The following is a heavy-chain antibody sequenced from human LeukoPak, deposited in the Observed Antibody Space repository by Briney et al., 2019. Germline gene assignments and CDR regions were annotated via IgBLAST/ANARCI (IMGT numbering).Heavy chain of an antibody. Sequence: GGSLRLSCAASGFTFSSYAMHWVRQAPGKGLEWVAVISYDGSNKYYADSVKGRFTTSRDNSKNTLYLQMNSLRAEDTAVYYCARDSIMITFGGVIGEYYFDYWGQGTLVTVSS. CDR3: ARDSIMITFGGVIGEYYFDY. V-gene: IGHV3-30*04. D-gene: IGHD3-16*02. J-gene: IGHJ4*02. CDR1: GFTFSSYA. CDR2: ISYDGSNK.